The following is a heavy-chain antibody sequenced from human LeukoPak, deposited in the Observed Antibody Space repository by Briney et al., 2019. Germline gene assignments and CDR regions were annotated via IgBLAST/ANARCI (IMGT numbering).Heavy chain of an antibody. CDR3: AKDRGGLLNAFDI. CDR2: ISGSGGST. Sequence: GGSLRLSCAASGFTFSSYAMSWVRRAPGKGLEWVSAISGSGGSTYYADSVKGRFTISRDNSKNTLYLQMNSLRAEDTAVYYCAKDRGGLLNAFDIWGQGTMVTVSS. D-gene: IGHD3-10*01. CDR1: GFTFSSYA. V-gene: IGHV3-23*01. J-gene: IGHJ3*02.